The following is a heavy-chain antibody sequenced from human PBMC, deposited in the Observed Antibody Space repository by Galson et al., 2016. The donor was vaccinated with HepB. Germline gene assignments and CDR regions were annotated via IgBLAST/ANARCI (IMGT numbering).Heavy chain of an antibody. CDR1: GGSVSSPTW. V-gene: IGHV4-4*01. Sequence: ETLSLTCRVSGGSVSSPTWWTWVRQSPEKGLEWIGESYHTGTTNYHPSLRRRVTISVDKSKNQFALRLASVTAADTAVYFCASKEWTSKSHYFYGLDVWGQGTTVIVSS. CDR3: ASKEWTSKSHYFYGLDV. J-gene: IGHJ6*01. CDR2: SYHTGTT. D-gene: IGHD3-3*01.